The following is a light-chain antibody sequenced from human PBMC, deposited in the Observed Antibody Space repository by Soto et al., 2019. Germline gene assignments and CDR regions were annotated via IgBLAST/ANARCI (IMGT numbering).Light chain of an antibody. CDR3: QHYGSSSWT. Sequence: EIVLTQSPGTLSLSPGERATLSCRASQSVSSSYLAWYQQKPGKAPRLLIYGASRRDTGIPERFSGSGSGTDCTLTISRLQPEDFAVYYCQHYGSSSWTFGQGTKVEI. V-gene: IGKV3-20*01. CDR2: GAS. J-gene: IGKJ1*01. CDR1: QSVSSSY.